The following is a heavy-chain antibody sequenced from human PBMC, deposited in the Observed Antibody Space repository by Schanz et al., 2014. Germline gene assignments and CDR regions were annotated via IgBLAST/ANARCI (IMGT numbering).Heavy chain of an antibody. CDR3: ARDKGGLIPFDY. Sequence: EVQLVESGGALVQPGGSLRLSCSASGFTFSDYWMSWVRQAPGKGLEWVANMNQDGSVKNYVDSVKGRFTISRDNAKNSLYLQMNSLRAEDTAVYYCARDKGGLIPFDYWGQGTLVAVSS. D-gene: IGHD2-15*01. V-gene: IGHV3-7*01. CDR2: MNQDGSVK. J-gene: IGHJ4*02. CDR1: GFTFSDYW.